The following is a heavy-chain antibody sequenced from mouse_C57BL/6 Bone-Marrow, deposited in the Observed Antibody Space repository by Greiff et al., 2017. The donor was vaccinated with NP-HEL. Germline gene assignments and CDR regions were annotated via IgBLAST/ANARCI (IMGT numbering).Heavy chain of an antibody. D-gene: IGHD2-5*01. J-gene: IGHJ3*01. CDR2: IDPENGDT. CDR3: TVYYSRAWFAY. Sequence: EVKLQESGAELVRPGASVKLSCTASGFNIKDDYMHWVKQRPEQGLEWIGWIDPENGDTEYASKFQGKATITADTSSNTAYLQLSSLTSEDTAVYYCTVYYSRAWFAYWGQGTLVTVSA. V-gene: IGHV14-4*01. CDR1: GFNIKDDY.